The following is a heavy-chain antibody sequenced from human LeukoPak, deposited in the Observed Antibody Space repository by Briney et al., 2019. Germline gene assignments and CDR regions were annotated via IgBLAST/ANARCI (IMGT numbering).Heavy chain of an antibody. V-gene: IGHV3-23*01. CDR1: EFTFSTYA. CDR2: ISGSFGST. CDR3: AKGFLGYCTTASCYQDLDS. Sequence: GGSLRLSCAASEFTFSTYAMSWVRQAPGKGLEWVSTISGSFGSTYYADSVKGRFTISRDNSMNTLYLRMNSLRAEDTAVYYCAKGFLGYCTTASCYQDLDSWGQGTLVTVSS. D-gene: IGHD2-2*01. J-gene: IGHJ4*02.